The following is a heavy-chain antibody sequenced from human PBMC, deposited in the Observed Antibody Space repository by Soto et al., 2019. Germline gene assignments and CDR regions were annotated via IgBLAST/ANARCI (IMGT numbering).Heavy chain of an antibody. CDR2: IYHSGST. Sequence: PSETLSLTCAVSGGSISSSNWWSWVRQPPGKGLEWIGEIYHSGSTNYNPSLKSRVTISVDKSKNQFSLKLSSVTAAGTAVYYCARLYSSSWYGYGMDVWGQGTTVTVSS. CDR3: ARLYSSSWYGYGMDV. V-gene: IGHV4-4*02. J-gene: IGHJ6*02. CDR1: GGSISSSNW. D-gene: IGHD6-13*01.